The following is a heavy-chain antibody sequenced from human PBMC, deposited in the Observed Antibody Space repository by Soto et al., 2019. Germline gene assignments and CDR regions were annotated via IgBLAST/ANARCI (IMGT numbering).Heavy chain of an antibody. CDR2: FDPEDGET. J-gene: IGHJ4*02. Sequence: ASVKVSCKVSGYTLTELSMHWVRQAPGKGLEWMGGFDPEDGETIYAQKFQGRVTMTEDTSTDTAYMELSSLRSEDTAVYYCAKNAWVSCSGGSCFDYWGQGTLVTVSS. CDR3: AKNAWVSCSGGSCFDY. CDR1: GYTLTELS. D-gene: IGHD2-15*01. V-gene: IGHV1-24*01.